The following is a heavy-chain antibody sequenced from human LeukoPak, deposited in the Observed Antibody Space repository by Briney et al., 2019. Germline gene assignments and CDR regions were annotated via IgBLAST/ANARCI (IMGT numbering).Heavy chain of an antibody. CDR1: GFTFSSYA. CDR2: ISGSGGST. J-gene: IGHJ4*02. CDR3: AKDRYDSSGMGYFDY. Sequence: GGSLRLSCAASGFTFSSYAMSWVRQAPGKGLEWVSAISGSGGSTYYADSMKGRFTISRDNSKNTLYLQMNSLRAEDTAVYYCAKDRYDSSGMGYFDYWGQGTLVTVSS. D-gene: IGHD3-22*01. V-gene: IGHV3-23*01.